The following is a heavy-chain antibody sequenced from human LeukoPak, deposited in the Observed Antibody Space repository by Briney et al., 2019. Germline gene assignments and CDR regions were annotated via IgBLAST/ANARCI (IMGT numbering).Heavy chain of an antibody. D-gene: IGHD3-22*01. J-gene: IGHJ4*02. Sequence: PGGSLRLSCATSGFTVSSNYVSWVRQAPGKGLEWVSVISGSGGSTYYADSVKGRFTISRDNSKNTLYLQMNSLRAEDTAVYYCAKDHSSGYYYFDYWGQGTLVTVSS. CDR3: AKDHSSGYYYFDY. CDR2: ISGSGGST. V-gene: IGHV3-23*01. CDR1: GFTVSSNY.